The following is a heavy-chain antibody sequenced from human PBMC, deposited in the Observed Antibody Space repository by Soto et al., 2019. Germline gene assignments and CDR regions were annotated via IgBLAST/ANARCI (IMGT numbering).Heavy chain of an antibody. CDR2: IYYSGST. CDR3: ASTDSMVATSGFDY. D-gene: IGHD5-12*01. V-gene: IGHV4-31*03. CDR1: GGSISSGGYY. J-gene: IGHJ4*02. Sequence: QVQLQESGPGLVKPSQTLSLTCTVSGGSISSGGYYWSWIRQHPGKGLEWIGYIYYSGSTYYNPSLKSRVTXXVXTXXNQFSLKLSSVTAADTAVYYCASTDSMVATSGFDYWGQGTLVTVSS.